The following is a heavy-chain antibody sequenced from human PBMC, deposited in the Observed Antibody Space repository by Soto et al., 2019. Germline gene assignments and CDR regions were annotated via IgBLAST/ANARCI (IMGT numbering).Heavy chain of an antibody. CDR3: ARVLAAPAVPPSSLMDV. J-gene: IGHJ6*02. Sequence: LRVSCAASGFAISSHLMHWVRRARGKGLVWVSRINSDGISSSYAESVKGRFTISRDNAKNTLYLQMNSLRAEDTALDYRARVLAAPAVPPSSLMDVWGQGTTVTVSS. CDR2: INSDGISS. CDR1: GFAISSHL. V-gene: IGHV3-74*01. D-gene: IGHD6-13*01.